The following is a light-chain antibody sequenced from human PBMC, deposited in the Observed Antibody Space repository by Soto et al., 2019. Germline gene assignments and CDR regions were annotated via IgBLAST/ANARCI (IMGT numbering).Light chain of an antibody. J-gene: IGKJ1*01. CDR2: DAS. V-gene: IGKV1-5*01. CDR1: QSISSW. Sequence: DIQMTQSPSTLSASVGDRVTITCRASQSISSWLAWYQQKPGKAPKLLIYDASSLESGVPSRFSGSGSGTVFPLISSRLQPADFATYYCQQYNSYWTFGQGTKVEIK. CDR3: QQYNSYWT.